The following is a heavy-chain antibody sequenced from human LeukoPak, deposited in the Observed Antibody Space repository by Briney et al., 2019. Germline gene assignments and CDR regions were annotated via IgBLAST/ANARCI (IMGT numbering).Heavy chain of an antibody. Sequence: ASVKVSCKASGYSFTGYYMHWVRQAPGQGLEWMGWLNLNSGGINYAQKFQGRVTMTRDTSISTAYMELSRLRSEDTAVYYCARGGLGYSGYGDNFNWFDPWGQGTLVTVSS. D-gene: IGHD5-12*01. J-gene: IGHJ5*02. CDR1: GYSFTGYY. CDR3: ARGGLGYSGYGDNFNWFDP. CDR2: LNLNSGGI. V-gene: IGHV1-2*02.